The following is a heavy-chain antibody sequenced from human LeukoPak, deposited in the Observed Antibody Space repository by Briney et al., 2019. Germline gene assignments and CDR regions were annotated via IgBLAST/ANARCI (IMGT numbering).Heavy chain of an antibody. CDR3: AKDQNIPTPSLGIDY. D-gene: IGHD3-16*01. V-gene: IGHV3-23*01. J-gene: IGHJ4*02. CDR2: ISGSGGST. CDR1: GFTFSSYA. Sequence: GGSLRLSCAASGFTFSSYAMSWVRQAPRKGLEWVSAISGSGGSTYYADSVKGRFTISRDNSKNTLYLQMNSLRAEDTAVYYCAKDQNIPTPSLGIDYWGQGTLVTVSS.